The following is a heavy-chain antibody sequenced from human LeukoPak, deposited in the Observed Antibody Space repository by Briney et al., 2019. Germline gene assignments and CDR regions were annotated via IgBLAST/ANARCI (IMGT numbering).Heavy chain of an antibody. V-gene: IGHV1-18*01. CDR1: GYTFTNFG. Sequence: ASVKVSCKASGYTFTNFGISWVRQAPGQGLEWMGWISGYNDNPNYAQKLQGRVTLTTDTSTSTAYMELRSLRYDDTAVYYCARDDTEDWGQGTLVTVSS. D-gene: IGHD2-2*02. J-gene: IGHJ4*02. CDR3: ARDDTED. CDR2: ISGYNDNP.